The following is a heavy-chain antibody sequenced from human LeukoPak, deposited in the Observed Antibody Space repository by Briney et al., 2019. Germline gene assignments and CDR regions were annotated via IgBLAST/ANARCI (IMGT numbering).Heavy chain of an antibody. D-gene: IGHD1-26*01. J-gene: IGHJ4*02. V-gene: IGHV3-23*01. CDR2: ISGSGGST. CDR3: ARDQTEWELPIDY. Sequence: PGGSLRLSCAASGFTFSSYAMSWVRQAPGKGLEWVSAISGSGGSTYYADSVKGRFTISRGNSKNTLYLQMNSLRAEDTAVYYCARDQTEWELPIDYWGQGTLVTVSS. CDR1: GFTFSSYA.